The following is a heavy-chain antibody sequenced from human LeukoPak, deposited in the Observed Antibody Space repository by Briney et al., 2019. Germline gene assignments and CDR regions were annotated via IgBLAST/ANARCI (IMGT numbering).Heavy chain of an antibody. D-gene: IGHD1-7*01. CDR3: ARDSIHRRTTPFDY. CDR2: IYHTEST. CDR1: GFSISSGYS. V-gene: IGHV4-38-2*02. Sequence: AETLSLTCTVSGFSISSGYSWGWIRQPPGKGLEWIGNIYHTESTNYNPSLKSRVTISVDTSKNQFSLKLSSVTAADTAVYYCARDSIHRRTTPFDYWGQGTLVTVSS. J-gene: IGHJ4*02.